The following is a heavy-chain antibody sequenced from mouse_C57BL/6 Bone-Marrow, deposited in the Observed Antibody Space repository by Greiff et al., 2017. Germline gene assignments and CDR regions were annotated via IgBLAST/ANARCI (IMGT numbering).Heavy chain of an antibody. J-gene: IGHJ4*01. V-gene: IGHV1-81*01. CDR1: GYTFTSYG. D-gene: IGHD1-1*01. Sequence: QVHVKQSGAELARPGASVKLSCKASGYTFTSYGISWVKQRTGRGLEWLGEIYPRSGNTYYNEKLKGKATLTADKSSSTAYMELRSLTSEDSAVYFCALSFFYGSSPYYAMDYWGQGTSVTVSS. CDR2: IYPRSGNT. CDR3: ALSFFYGSSPYYAMDY.